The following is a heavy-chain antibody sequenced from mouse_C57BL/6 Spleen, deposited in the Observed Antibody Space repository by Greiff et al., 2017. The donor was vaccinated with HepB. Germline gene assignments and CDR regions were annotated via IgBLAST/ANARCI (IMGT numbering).Heavy chain of an antibody. CDR2: IYPGDGDT. CDR3: ARDITTVVAHFDY. J-gene: IGHJ2*01. Sequence: VQLQQSGPELVKPGASVKISCKASGYAFSSSWMNWVKQRPGKGLEWIGRIYPGDGDTNYNGKFKGKATLTADKSSSTAYMQLSSLTSEDSAVYFCARDITTVVAHFDYWGQCTTLTVSS. V-gene: IGHV1-82*01. D-gene: IGHD1-1*01. CDR1: GYAFSSSW.